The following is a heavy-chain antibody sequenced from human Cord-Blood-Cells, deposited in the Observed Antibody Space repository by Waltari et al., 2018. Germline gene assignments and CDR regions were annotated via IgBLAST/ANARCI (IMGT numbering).Heavy chain of an antibody. CDR1: GFTFSSYA. V-gene: IGHV3-30*02. Sequence: QVQLVESGGGVVQPGGSLRLSCAASGFTFSSYALPWVRQAPGKGLEWVAFIRYDGSNKYYADSVKGRFTISRDNSKNTLYLQMNSLRAEDTAVYYCAVTTDAFDIWGQGTMVTVSS. J-gene: IGHJ3*02. CDR3: AVTTDAFDI. CDR2: IRYDGSNK. D-gene: IGHD4-17*01.